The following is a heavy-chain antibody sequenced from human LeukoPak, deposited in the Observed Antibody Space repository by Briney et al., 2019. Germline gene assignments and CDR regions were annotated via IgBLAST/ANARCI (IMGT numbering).Heavy chain of an antibody. CDR3: ARAKGYCSGGTCYLGGYFDY. Sequence: GGSLRLSCAASGFTFSNYGMHWVRQAPGKGLEWVAVIWYDGSNPKYADSVKGRFTISRDNSKNTLYLQMNSLRAEDTAVYYCARAKGYCSGGTCYLGGYFDYWGQGTLVIVSS. CDR2: IWYDGSNP. V-gene: IGHV3-33*01. J-gene: IGHJ4*02. D-gene: IGHD2-15*01. CDR1: GFTFSNYG.